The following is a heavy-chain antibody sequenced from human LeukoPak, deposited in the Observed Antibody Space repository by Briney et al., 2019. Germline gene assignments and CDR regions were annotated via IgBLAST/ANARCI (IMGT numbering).Heavy chain of an antibody. V-gene: IGHV3-23*01. J-gene: IGHJ4*02. Sequence: GSLRLSCAASGFTFSGYAMSWVRQAPGRGLEWVSTISGSGDSTYYADSVKGRFTISRDNSKNTLYLQMSSLRAEDTAVYYCAKGYGSGSYYNPFDHWGQGTLVTVSS. CDR1: GFTFSGYA. CDR2: ISGSGDST. D-gene: IGHD3-10*01. CDR3: AKGYGSGSYYNPFDH.